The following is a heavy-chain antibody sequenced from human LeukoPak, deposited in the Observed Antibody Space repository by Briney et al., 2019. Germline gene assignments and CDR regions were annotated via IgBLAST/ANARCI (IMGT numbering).Heavy chain of an antibody. CDR2: IKQDGTET. CDR1: GFTFSNYW. Sequence: SGGSLRLSCAASGFTFSNYWMGWVRQAPGKGLEWVVDIKQDGTETYYVDSVKGRFTISRDNAKKSLYLQMNSLRVEDTALYYCARSPGIGPGAEYFQHWGQGTLVTVSS. D-gene: IGHD2-21*01. CDR3: ARSPGIGPGAEYFQH. J-gene: IGHJ1*01. V-gene: IGHV3-7*01.